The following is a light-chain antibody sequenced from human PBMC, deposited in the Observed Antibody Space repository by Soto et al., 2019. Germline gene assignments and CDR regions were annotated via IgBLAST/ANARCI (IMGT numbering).Light chain of an antibody. J-gene: IGLJ1*01. V-gene: IGLV1-40*01. Sequence: QSVLRQPPSLSGAPGQRVTISCTGSISNIGAGYDVHWYQQLPGTAPKLLIYRNSNRPSGVPDRFSGSKSGTSASLAITGLQAEDEADYYCQSCDSSLSGSGVFGTGTKVTVL. CDR1: ISNIGAGYD. CDR3: QSCDSSLSGSGV. CDR2: RNS.